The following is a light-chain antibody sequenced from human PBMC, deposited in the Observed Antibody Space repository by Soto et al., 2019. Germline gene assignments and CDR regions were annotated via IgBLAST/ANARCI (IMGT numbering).Light chain of an antibody. CDR2: NVY. Sequence: QSALTQPASVSGSPGQSITISCTGTSSDVGSYNLVSWYQQHPDKAPKLMIYNVYSRPSGVSSRFSGSKSGNTASLTISGLQPQDEADYFCFSYSSDQIAMFGGGTKVTVL. CDR1: SSDVGSYNL. CDR3: FSYSSDQIAM. V-gene: IGLV2-14*02. J-gene: IGLJ3*02.